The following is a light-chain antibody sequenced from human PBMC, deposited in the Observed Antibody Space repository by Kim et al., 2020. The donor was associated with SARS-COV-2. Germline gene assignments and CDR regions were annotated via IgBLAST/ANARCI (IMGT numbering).Light chain of an antibody. CDR2: VGTGGVVG. CDR3: GTDHSNGNDFVWV. CDR1: SGYSTYK. V-gene: IGLV9-49*01. Sequence: QLVLTQPPSASASLGASVTLTCTLSSGYSTYKVDWYQQRPGMGPRFVMRVGTGGVVGFKGDSIPDRFSVLGSGLIRNLTINNIREEDESDYHCGTDHSNGNDFVWVFGGGTKLTVL. J-gene: IGLJ3*02.